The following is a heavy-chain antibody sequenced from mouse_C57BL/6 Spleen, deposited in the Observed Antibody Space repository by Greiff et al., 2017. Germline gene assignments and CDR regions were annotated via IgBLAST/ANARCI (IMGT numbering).Heavy chain of an antibody. V-gene: IGHV1-55*01. Sequence: QVQLQQPGAELVKPGASVKMSCKASGYTFTSYWITWVKQRPGHGLEWIGDIYPGSGSTNYNEKFKSKATLTVDTSSSTAYMQLSSLTSEESAVYYCARGSIYYYGSSSYAMDYWGQGTSVTVSS. D-gene: IGHD1-1*01. CDR3: ARGSIYYYGSSSYAMDY. CDR2: IYPGSGST. CDR1: GYTFTSYW. J-gene: IGHJ4*01.